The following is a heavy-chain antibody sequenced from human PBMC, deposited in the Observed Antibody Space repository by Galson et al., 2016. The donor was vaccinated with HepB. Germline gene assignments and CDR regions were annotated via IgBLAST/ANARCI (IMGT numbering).Heavy chain of an antibody. CDR3: VTSRKLGDGVHV. V-gene: IGHV5-51*01. J-gene: IGHJ3*01. CDR2: IYPADSDT. D-gene: IGHD3-16*01. CDR1: GDTFTRQW. Sequence: QSGAEVKKPGESLNISCQDSGDTFTRQWIGWVRQEAGKGLECVGVIYPADSDTKYSPSFQGQVTISVDESITTAYLQWTNLRASDTAMCYCVTSRKLGDGVHVWGQGTMVTVSS.